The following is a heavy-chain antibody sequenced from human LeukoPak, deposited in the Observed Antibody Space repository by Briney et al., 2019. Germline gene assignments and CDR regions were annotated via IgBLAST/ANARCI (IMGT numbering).Heavy chain of an antibody. CDR2: INHSGST. CDR3: AREVVGATGVFDY. CDR1: GGSIGSYY. V-gene: IGHV4-59*12. J-gene: IGHJ4*02. D-gene: IGHD1-26*01. Sequence: SETLSLTCTVSGGSIGSYYWSWIRQPPGKGLEWIGEINHSGSTNYNPSLKSRVTMSVDTSKNQFSLKLSSMTAADTAVYYCAREVVGATGVFDYWGQGTLVTVSS.